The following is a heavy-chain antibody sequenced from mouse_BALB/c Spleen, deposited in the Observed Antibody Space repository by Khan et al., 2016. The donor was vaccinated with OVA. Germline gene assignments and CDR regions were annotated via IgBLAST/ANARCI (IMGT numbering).Heavy chain of an antibody. CDR1: GFTFSNYW. CDR2: IRLKSDDYVT. V-gene: IGHV6-6*02. Sequence: EVKLEESGGGLVQPGGSMKLSCVASGFTFSNYWMNWVRQYPEKGLEWVAEIRLKSDDYVTHYAESVKGRFTISRDESKRSVYLQMNNVRAEYTGIYYGWILLWGQGTTLTVSS. J-gene: IGHJ2*01. CDR3: WILL.